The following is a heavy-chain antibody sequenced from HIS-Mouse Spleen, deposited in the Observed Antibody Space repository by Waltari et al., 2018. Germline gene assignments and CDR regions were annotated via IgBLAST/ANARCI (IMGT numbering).Heavy chain of an antibody. Sequence: QLQLQESGPGLVKPSETLSLPCTVSCGSISRSSYYLGWSRQPPGKGLEWIGSIYYSGSTYYNPSLKSRVTISVDTSKNQFSLKLSSVTAADTAVYYCAREIPYSSSWYDWYFDLWGRGTLVTVSS. D-gene: IGHD6-13*01. CDR2: IYYSGST. CDR3: AREIPYSSSWYDWYFDL. V-gene: IGHV4-39*07. J-gene: IGHJ2*01. CDR1: CGSISRSSYY.